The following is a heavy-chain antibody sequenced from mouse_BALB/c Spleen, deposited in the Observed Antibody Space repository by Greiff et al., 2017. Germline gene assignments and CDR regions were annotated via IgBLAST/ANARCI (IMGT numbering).Heavy chain of an antibody. CDR3: ARDNWGYYVDY. D-gene: IGHD4-1*01. J-gene: IGHJ2*01. CDR1: GFTFTDYY. Sequence: EVKLMESGGGLVQPGGSLRLSCATSGFTFTDYYMSWVRQPPGKALEWLGFIRNKANGYTTEYSASVKGRFTISRDNSQSILYLQMNTLRAEDSATYYCARDNWGYYVDYWGQGTTLTVSS. V-gene: IGHV7-3*02. CDR2: IRNKANGYTT.